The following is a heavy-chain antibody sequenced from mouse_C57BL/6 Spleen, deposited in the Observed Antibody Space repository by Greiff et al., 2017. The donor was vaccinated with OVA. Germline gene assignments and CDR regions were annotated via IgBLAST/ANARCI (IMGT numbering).Heavy chain of an antibody. D-gene: IGHD2-4*01. Sequence: EVKLMESGPGLVKPSQSLSLTCSVTGYSITSGYYWNWIRQFPGNKLEWMGYISYDGSNNYNPSLKNRISITRDTSKNQFFLKLNSVTTEDTDTYYCARGGAIYDDYERVAYWGQGTLVTVSA. CDR3: ARGGAIYDDYERVAY. CDR1: GYSITSGYY. V-gene: IGHV3-6*01. CDR2: ISYDGSN. J-gene: IGHJ3*01.